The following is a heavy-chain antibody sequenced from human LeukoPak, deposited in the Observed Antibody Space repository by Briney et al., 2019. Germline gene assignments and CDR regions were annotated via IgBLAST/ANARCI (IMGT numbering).Heavy chain of an antibody. CDR3: ARSPDSSSWYSYWYFDL. J-gene: IGHJ2*01. D-gene: IGHD6-13*01. CDR2: INSDGSST. Sequence: GGSLRLSCAASGFTFSSYWMYWVRQAPGKGLVWVSRINSDGSSTTYADSVKSRFTISRDNAKNTLFLQMNSLRVEDTAVYYCARSPDSSSWYSYWYFDLWGRGTLVTVSS. CDR1: GFTFSSYW. V-gene: IGHV3-74*01.